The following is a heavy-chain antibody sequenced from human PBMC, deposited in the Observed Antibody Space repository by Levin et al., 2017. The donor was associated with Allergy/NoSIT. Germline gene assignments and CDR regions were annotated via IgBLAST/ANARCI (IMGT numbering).Heavy chain of an antibody. CDR2: ISYDGSNR. J-gene: IGHJ6*02. V-gene: IGHV3-30*03. CDR1: GFTFSMYG. Sequence: PGGSLRLSCAASGFTFSMYGMHWVRQAPGKGLEWVSFISYDGSNRYYGDSVKGRFTISRDNSKNTLYLQMSTLITEDTALYFCARDLSHPNPFFSYDMDVWGQGTTVTVSS. CDR3: ARDLSHPNPFFSYDMDV.